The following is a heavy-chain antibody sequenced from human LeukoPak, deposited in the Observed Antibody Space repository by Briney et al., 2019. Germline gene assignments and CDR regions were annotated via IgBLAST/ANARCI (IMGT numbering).Heavy chain of an antibody. V-gene: IGHV4-39*01. CDR2: IYYSGST. CDR1: GGSNSSSSYY. CDR3: AIGHDFWSGYYLFDY. D-gene: IGHD3-3*01. J-gene: IGHJ4*02. Sequence: SETLSLTCTVSGGSNSSSSYYRGWIRQPPGKGLEWIGSIYYSGSTYYNPSLKSRVTISVDTSKNQFSLKLSSVTAADTAVYYCAIGHDFWSGYYLFDYWGQGTLVTVSS.